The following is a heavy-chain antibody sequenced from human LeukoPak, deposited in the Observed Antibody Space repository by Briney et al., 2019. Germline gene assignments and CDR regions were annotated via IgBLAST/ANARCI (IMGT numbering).Heavy chain of an antibody. D-gene: IGHD4-23*01. J-gene: IGHJ4*02. CDR1: GYTFTSSD. CDR3: ARVGAYGGNSGSWFY. CDR2: MNPNSGNT. Sequence: ASVKVSCKASGYTFTSSDITWVRQATGQGLEWMGWMNPNSGNTGYAQKFQGRVTMTRNTSISTADMELSSLRSEDTAVYYCARVGAYGGNSGSWFYWGQGTLVTVSS. V-gene: IGHV1-8*01.